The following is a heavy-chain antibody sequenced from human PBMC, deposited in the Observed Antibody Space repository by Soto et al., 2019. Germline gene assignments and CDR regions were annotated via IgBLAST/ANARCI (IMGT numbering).Heavy chain of an antibody. CDR2: MNPIFGKA. D-gene: IGHD6-13*01. V-gene: IGHV1-8*01. J-gene: IGHJ3*02. CDR3: ARARYSSRPFDI. Sequence: GASVKVSCKASGYTFTSYDINWVRQATGQGLEWMGGMNPIFGKASYAQKFQGRVTITRNKSTSTAYMELSSLRSEDTAVYYCARARYSSRPFDIWGQGTMVTVSS. CDR1: GYTFTSYD.